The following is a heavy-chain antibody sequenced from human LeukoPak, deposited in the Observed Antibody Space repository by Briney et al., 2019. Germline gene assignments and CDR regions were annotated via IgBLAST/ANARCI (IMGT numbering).Heavy chain of an antibody. V-gene: IGHV3-15*01. J-gene: IGHJ4*02. CDR1: GFTFSNAW. CDR2: IKSKTDGGTT. D-gene: IGHD2-15*01. CDR3: TTGGAEVVAATGTDY. Sequence: SGGSLRLSCAASGFTFSNAWMSWVRQAPGKGMDWVGRIKSKTDGGTTDYAAPVKGRLTISRDDSKNTLYLQMNSLKTADTAVYYCTTGGAEVVAATGTDYWGQGTLVTVSS.